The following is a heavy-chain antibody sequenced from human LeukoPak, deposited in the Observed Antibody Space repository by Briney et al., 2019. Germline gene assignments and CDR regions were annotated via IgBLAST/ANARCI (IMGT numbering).Heavy chain of an antibody. D-gene: IGHD5-24*01. J-gene: IGHJ4*02. Sequence: SETLSLTCSVTGGSISSFAYFWGWIRQPPGKGLEWIGNIYYSGSTNYNPSLKSRVTISVDTSKNQFSLKLSSVTAADTAVYYCARDGYNSYFNYWGQGTLVTVSS. CDR2: IYYSGST. CDR3: ARDGYNSYFNY. V-gene: IGHV4-39*07. CDR1: GGSISSFAYF.